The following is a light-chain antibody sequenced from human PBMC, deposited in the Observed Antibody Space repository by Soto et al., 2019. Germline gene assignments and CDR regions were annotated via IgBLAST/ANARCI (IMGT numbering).Light chain of an antibody. CDR1: SSDIGGYNY. CDR3: SSYTCTSTLHV. V-gene: IGLV2-14*03. Sequence: QSALTQPASVSGSPGQSITISCTGTSSDIGGYNYVSWYQQLPGKVPKLIIYDVSNRPSGVSDRFSGSKSGNAASLTISVLQAEDDADYYCSSYTCTSTLHVFATGTKGTVL. J-gene: IGLJ1*01. CDR2: DVS.